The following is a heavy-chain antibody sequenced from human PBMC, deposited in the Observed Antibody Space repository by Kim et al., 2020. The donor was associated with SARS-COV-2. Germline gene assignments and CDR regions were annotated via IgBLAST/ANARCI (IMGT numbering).Heavy chain of an antibody. CDR3: AKDGTDEYGDWGPFDY. V-gene: IGHV3-30*18. CDR1: GFTFSSYG. CDR2: ISSDGSNK. D-gene: IGHD4-17*01. Sequence: GGSLRLSCAASGFTFSSYGMHWVRQAPGKGLEWVAVISSDGSNKYYANSVKGRFTISSDNSKNTLYLQMNSLRAEDTAVYYFAKDGTDEYGDWGPFDYWGQGTLVTVSS. J-gene: IGHJ4*01.